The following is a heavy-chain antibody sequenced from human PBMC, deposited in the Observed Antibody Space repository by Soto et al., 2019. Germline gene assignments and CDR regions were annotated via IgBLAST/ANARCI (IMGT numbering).Heavy chain of an antibody. V-gene: IGHV1-3*01. Sequence: ASVKVSCKASGYTFTSYAMHWVRQAPGQRLEWMGWINAGNGNTKYSQKFQGRVTITRDTSASTAYTELSSLRSEDTAVYYCARDPSYYGMDVWGQGTTVTVSS. J-gene: IGHJ6*02. CDR1: GYTFTSYA. CDR2: INAGNGNT. CDR3: ARDPSYYGMDV.